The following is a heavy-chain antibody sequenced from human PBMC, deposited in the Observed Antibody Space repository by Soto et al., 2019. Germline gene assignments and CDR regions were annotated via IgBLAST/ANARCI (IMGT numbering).Heavy chain of an antibody. V-gene: IGHV1-46*01. D-gene: IGHD6-6*01. J-gene: IGHJ4*02. CDR3: ARKYYFDY. CDR1: GYALSTYY. CDR2: IDPSAGST. Sequence: QVQLVQSGAEVKKPGASVKVSCTASGYALSTYYIHWVRQAPGQRLEWMGIIDPSAGSTNYAQKFQGRISMTRDTSTSTVYMELNSLRSEDTAVYYCARKYYFDYWGQGTPVIVSS.